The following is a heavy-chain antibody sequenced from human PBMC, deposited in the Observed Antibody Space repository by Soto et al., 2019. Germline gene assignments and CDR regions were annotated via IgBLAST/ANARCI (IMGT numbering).Heavy chain of an antibody. CDR1: GYTFTCYY. J-gene: IGHJ4*02. Sequence: PSVKVSFTASGYTFTCYYMHLVRQAPGQGLEWVGWINPNSGGTNYAQKCQGRVTMTRDTSISTAYMELSRLRSDDTAVYYCARSSGYPLDYWGQGTLVTVS. D-gene: IGHD3-22*01. CDR3: ARSSGYPLDY. V-gene: IGHV1-2*02. CDR2: INPNSGGT.